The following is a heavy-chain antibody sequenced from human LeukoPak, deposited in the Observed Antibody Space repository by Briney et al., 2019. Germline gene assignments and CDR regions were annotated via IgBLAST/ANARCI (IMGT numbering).Heavy chain of an antibody. V-gene: IGHV4-59*01. D-gene: IGHD2-21*01. CDR2: IYYSGST. CDR1: GGSISSYY. Sequence: PSETLSLTCTVSGGSISSYYWSWIRQPPGKGLERIGYIYYSGSTNYKSSLKSRVTISVDTSKNQFSLKLSSVTAADTAVYYCARGVVIAPQTFDSWGQGTLVTVSS. CDR3: ARGVVIAPQTFDS. J-gene: IGHJ4*02.